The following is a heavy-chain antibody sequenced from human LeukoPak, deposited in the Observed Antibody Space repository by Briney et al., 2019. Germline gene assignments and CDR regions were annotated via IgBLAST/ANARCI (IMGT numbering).Heavy chain of an antibody. Sequence: CKAPGSTSTSHVITAARHAPAHGLECMGWISAHTGDTTSAQTLPCRVTMTTDTSTSTAYMELRSLRSEDPAVYSCATDLTSGAFDIWGQGTMVTVSS. CDR1: GSTSTSHV. CDR3: ATDLTSGAFDI. D-gene: IGHD3-10*01. CDR2: ISAHTGDT. V-gene: IGHV1-18*01. J-gene: IGHJ3*02.